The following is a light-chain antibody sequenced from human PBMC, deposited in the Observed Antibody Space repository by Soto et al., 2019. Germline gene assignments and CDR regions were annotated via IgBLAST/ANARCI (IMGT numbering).Light chain of an antibody. Sequence: QSALTQPASVSGSPGQSITISCTGTSSDVGGYNYVSWYQQHPGKAPKLMIYEVSNRPSGVPDRFSGSKSGTSASLAITGLQAEDEADYYCQSYDSSLSGSVFGGGTKRPS. J-gene: IGLJ2*01. V-gene: IGLV2-14*01. CDR1: SSDVGGYNY. CDR3: QSYDSSLSGSV. CDR2: EVS.